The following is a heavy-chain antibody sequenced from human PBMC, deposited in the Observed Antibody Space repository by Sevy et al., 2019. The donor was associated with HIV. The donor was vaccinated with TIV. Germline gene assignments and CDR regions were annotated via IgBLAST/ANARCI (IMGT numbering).Heavy chain of an antibody. J-gene: IGHJ4*01. Sequence: SETLSLTCTVSGGSISAKNYFWGWIRQPAGKGLEWIGSIYHTGSTYHSPSLQSRVGISVDTSKKLFSVKLSSVTAADTAVYFCARHAFKHGYRPSYFDSWSHGTLVTVSS. CDR3: ARHAFKHGYRPSYFDS. CDR2: IYHTGST. CDR1: GGSISAKNYF. V-gene: IGHV4-39*01. D-gene: IGHD5-18*01.